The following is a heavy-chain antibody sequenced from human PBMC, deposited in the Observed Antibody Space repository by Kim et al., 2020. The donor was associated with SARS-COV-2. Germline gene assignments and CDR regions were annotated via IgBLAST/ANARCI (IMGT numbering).Heavy chain of an antibody. D-gene: IGHD4-17*01. V-gene: IGHV1-2*02. CDR1: GYTFTGYY. Sequence: ASVKVSCKASGYTFTGYYIHWVRQAPGQGLEWMGWINPNSGGTNYAQKFQGRVTMTRDTSISTAYMELSRLRSDDTAVYYCARVRPHYGGNWGADAFDIWGQGTMVTVSS. CDR2: INPNSGGT. J-gene: IGHJ3*02. CDR3: ARVRPHYGGNWGADAFDI.